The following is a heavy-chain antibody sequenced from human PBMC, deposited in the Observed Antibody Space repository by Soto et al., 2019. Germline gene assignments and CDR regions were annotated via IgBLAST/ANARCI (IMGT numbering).Heavy chain of an antibody. V-gene: IGHV3-23*01. Sequence: DVQLLESGGGLVQPGGSLRLSCAASGFTFSSYAMSWVRQAPGKGLEWVSKIGGRDGTTDYADALKGRFTISRDNSKNMLHLELSSLRAEDTAVYFCAREDSGWYGEFFQQWGQGTLVTVSS. CDR1: GFTFSSYA. CDR2: IGGRDGTT. D-gene: IGHD6-19*01. CDR3: AREDSGWYGEFFQQ. J-gene: IGHJ1*01.